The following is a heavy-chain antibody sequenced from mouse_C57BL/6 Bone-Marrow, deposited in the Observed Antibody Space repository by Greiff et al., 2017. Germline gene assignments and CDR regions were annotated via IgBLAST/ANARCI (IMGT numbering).Heavy chain of an antibody. CDR2: IFPGSGST. D-gene: IGHD2-5*01. V-gene: IGHV1-75*01. Sequence: QVQLQQSGPELVKPGASVKISCKASGYTFTDYYINWVKQRPGQGLEWIGWIFPGSGSTYYNEKFKGKSTLTVDKSSSTAYMQLSSLTSEDSAVYYCARSDYSTAGFAYWGQGTLVTVSA. CDR3: ARSDYSTAGFAY. CDR1: GYTFTDYY. J-gene: IGHJ3*01.